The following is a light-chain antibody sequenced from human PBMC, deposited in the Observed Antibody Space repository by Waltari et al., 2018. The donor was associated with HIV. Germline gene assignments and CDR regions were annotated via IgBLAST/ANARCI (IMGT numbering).Light chain of an antibody. CDR2: GTS. V-gene: IGKV3-20*01. CDR1: QSVSFTS. J-gene: IGKJ1*01. Sequence: EIVLTQSPGTLSLSPGERATLSCRASQSVSFTSLAWYQQKPGQAHRLLIYGTSSRATGIPDRFSGSGSGTDFTLTIGRLEPEDFAVYYCQLYDNSAWTFGQGTKVEVK. CDR3: QLYDNSAWT.